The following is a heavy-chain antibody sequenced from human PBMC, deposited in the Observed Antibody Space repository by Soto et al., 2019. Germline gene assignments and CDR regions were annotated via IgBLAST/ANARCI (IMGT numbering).Heavy chain of an antibody. J-gene: IGHJ4*02. CDR2: ISSSSSYT. CDR3: ARLWFGENSFDY. V-gene: IGHV3-11*06. CDR1: GFTFSDYY. D-gene: IGHD3-10*01. Sequence: QVQLVESGGGLVKPGGSLRLSCAASGFTFSDYYMSWIRQAPGKGLEWVSYISSSSSYTNYADSVKGRFTISRDNAKNSLYLQMNSLRAEDTAVYYCARLWFGENSFDYWGQGTLVTVSS.